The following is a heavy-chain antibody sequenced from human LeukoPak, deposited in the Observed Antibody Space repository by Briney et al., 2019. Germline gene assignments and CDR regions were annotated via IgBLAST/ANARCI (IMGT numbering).Heavy chain of an antibody. CDR1: GFTVSNNF. V-gene: IGHV3-53*01. CDR2: IYSGGRT. J-gene: IGHJ4*02. Sequence: PGESLRLSCAASGFTVSNNFMTWVRQAPGKGLEWVSIIYSGGRTYYADSVKGRFTISRDSSMNTLYLQMNSLRAEDTAVYYCARDGRGYSGYDGFDYWGQGTLVTVSS. D-gene: IGHD5-12*01. CDR3: ARDGRGYSGYDGFDY.